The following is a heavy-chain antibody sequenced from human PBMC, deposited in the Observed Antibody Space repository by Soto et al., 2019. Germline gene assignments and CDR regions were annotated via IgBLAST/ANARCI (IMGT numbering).Heavy chain of an antibody. V-gene: IGHV3-48*01. CDR2: ISSSSSTI. CDR3: ARVRALYGEYEFLDY. D-gene: IGHD4-17*01. Sequence: EVQLVESGGGLVQPGGSLRLSCAASGFTFSSYSMNWVRQAPGKGLEWVSYISSSSSTIYYADSVKGRFTISRDNAKNSLYLQMNSLRAEDTAVYYCARVRALYGEYEFLDYWGQGTLVTVSS. CDR1: GFTFSSYS. J-gene: IGHJ4*02.